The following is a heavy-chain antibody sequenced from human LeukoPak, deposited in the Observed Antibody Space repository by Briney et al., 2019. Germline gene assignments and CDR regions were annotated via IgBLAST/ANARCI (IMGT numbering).Heavy chain of an antibody. CDR2: ISSRSYT. CDR3: ARGAPYYYDTSGLGG. CDR1: GFTFTAYN. J-gene: IGHJ4*02. D-gene: IGHD3-22*01. V-gene: IGHV3-69-1*02. Sequence: PGGSLRLSCAASGFTFTAYNMNWVRQAPGKGLEWVSSISSRSYTYYADSVKGRFTISRDNAKKSLFLQMNSLRAEDTAVYYCARGAPYYYDTSGLGGRGQGTLVTVSS.